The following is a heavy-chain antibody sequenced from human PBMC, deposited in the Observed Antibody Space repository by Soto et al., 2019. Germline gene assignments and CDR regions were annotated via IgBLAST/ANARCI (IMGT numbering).Heavy chain of an antibody. CDR2: IIGSGTST. J-gene: IGHJ6*02. Sequence: SLRLSCAASGFTFSSYVMCWVRQAPGKGPEWVSSIIGSGTSTYYTDSVKGRFTISRDNSKNTLYLQMNSLRAEDTAVYYCARRGGSFPTYYYGMDVWGQGTTVTV. CDR1: GFTFSSYV. V-gene: IGHV3-23*01. D-gene: IGHD1-26*01. CDR3: ARRGGSFPTYYYGMDV.